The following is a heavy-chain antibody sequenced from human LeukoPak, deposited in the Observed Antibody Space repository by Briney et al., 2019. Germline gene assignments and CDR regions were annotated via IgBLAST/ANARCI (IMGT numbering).Heavy chain of an antibody. CDR2: ISAYNGNT. Sequence: ASVKVSCKASGYTFTSYGISWVRQAPGQGLEWMGWISAYNGNTNYAQKLQGRVTMTTDTSTSTAYMELRSLRSDDTAVYYCASLAGTPPTMNYYYYGMDVWGQGTTVTVSS. CDR3: ASLAGTPPTMNYYYYGMDV. CDR1: GYTFTSYG. V-gene: IGHV1-18*01. J-gene: IGHJ6*02. D-gene: IGHD1-1*01.